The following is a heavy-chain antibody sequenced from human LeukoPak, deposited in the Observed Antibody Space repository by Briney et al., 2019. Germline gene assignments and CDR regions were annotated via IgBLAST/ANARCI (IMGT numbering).Heavy chain of an antibody. Sequence: ASVKVSCKASGYTFTGYYMHWVRQAPGQGLEWMGWINPNSGGTKYGQKFQGRVTMTRDTSISTVYMELSRLRSDDTAVYYCARDYDFWRVEYYFDNWGQGTLVTVSS. D-gene: IGHD3-3*01. CDR2: INPNSGGT. J-gene: IGHJ4*02. CDR1: GYTFTGYY. V-gene: IGHV1-2*02. CDR3: ARDYDFWRVEYYFDN.